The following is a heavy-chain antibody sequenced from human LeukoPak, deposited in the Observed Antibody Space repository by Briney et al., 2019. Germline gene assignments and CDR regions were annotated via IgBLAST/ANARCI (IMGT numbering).Heavy chain of an antibody. V-gene: IGHV3-30*18. D-gene: IGHD1-1*01. CDR2: VSYDGTRE. Sequence: RWSLRLSCAASGFTFSDLAMHWVRQAPGKGLEWVAVVSYDGTRESYADSVKGRFTISRDNSKNTLYLQMNSLGAEDTAVYYCVNQLGWVALGYWGQRTLVTVSS. CDR3: VNQLGWVALGY. J-gene: IGHJ4*02. CDR1: GFTFSDLA.